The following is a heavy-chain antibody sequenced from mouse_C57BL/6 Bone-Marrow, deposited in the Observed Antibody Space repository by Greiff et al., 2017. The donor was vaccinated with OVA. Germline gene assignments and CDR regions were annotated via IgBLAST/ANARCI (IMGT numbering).Heavy chain of an antibody. D-gene: IGHD1-1*01. Sequence: QVTLKESGPGILQSSQTLSLTCSFSGFSLSTSGMGVSWLRPPSGKGLEWLAHIYWDDDKRYDPSLKSRLTISKDTSRNQVFLKLTSVDTADTATYDCARSPYGSSLGRYFDYWGQGTTLTVSS. CDR1: GFSLSTSGMG. CDR3: ARSPYGSSLGRYFDY. J-gene: IGHJ2*01. V-gene: IGHV8-12*01. CDR2: IYWDDDK.